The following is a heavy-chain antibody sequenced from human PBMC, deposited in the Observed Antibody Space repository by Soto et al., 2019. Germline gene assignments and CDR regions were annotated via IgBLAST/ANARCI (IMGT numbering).Heavy chain of an antibody. Sequence: QVQLQESGPGLVKPSQTLSLTCTVSGGSITSAGYYWSWIRQHPGQGLEWIGYIDYRGNPYYNPSIKSRSAILQDTSENQFSLKLSSVTAADTAVYYCERGRGYVGAWGQGTLVTASS. V-gene: IGHV4-31*03. J-gene: IGHJ4*02. CDR1: GGSITSAGYY. CDR3: ERGRGYVGA. D-gene: IGHD5-12*01. CDR2: IDYRGNP.